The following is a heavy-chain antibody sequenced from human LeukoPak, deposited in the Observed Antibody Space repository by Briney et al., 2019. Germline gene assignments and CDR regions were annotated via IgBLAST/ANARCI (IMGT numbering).Heavy chain of an antibody. D-gene: IGHD2-15*01. V-gene: IGHV3-23*01. CDR2: ISGSGGST. CDR3: AKTGTRYCSGGSCYYWFDP. J-gene: IGHJ5*02. CDR1: GFTFSSYA. Sequence: GGPLRLSCAASGFTFSSYAMSWVRQAPGKGLEWVSAISGSGGSTYYADSVKGRFTISRDNSKNTLYLQMNSLRAEDTAVYYCAKTGTRYCSGGSCYYWFDPWGQGTLVTVSS.